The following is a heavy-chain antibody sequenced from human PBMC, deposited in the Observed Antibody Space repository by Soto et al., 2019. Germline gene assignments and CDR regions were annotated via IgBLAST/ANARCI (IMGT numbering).Heavy chain of an antibody. J-gene: IGHJ6*02. D-gene: IGHD2-2*01. Sequence: PSETLSLTCTVSGGSISSSSYYWSWIRQHPGKGLERIGYIYYNGRTYYKPSLKNRVNISVDTSKNQFSLKLSSVTAADTAVYYCARGRYCSSTSCPDPLYYYYGMDVWGQGTTVT. V-gene: IGHV4-31*03. CDR1: GGSISSSSYY. CDR3: ARGRYCSSTSCPDPLYYYYGMDV. CDR2: IYYNGRT.